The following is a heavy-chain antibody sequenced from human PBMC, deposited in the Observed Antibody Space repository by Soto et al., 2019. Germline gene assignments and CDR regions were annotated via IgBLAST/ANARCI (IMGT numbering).Heavy chain of an antibody. V-gene: IGHV1-69*13. CDR1: GGTFSSYA. Sequence: GASVKVSCKASGGTFSSYAISWVRQAPGQGLEWMGGIIPIFGTANYAQKFQGRVTITADESTSTAHMELSSLRSEDTAVYYCARDDLLRGNFDYWGQGTLVTVSS. J-gene: IGHJ4*02. CDR2: IIPIFGTA. CDR3: ARDDLLRGNFDY. D-gene: IGHD2-15*01.